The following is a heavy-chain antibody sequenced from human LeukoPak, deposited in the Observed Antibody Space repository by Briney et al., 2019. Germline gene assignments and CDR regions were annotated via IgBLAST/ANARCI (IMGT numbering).Heavy chain of an antibody. CDR1: GYTFTSYG. V-gene: IGHV1-18*01. CDR3: ARDAGYDFWSGYYDAFDI. D-gene: IGHD3-3*01. CDR2: ISAYNGNT. Sequence: EASVKVSCKASGYTFTSYGISWVRQAPGQGLEWMGWISAYNGNTNYAQKLQGRVTMTTDTSTSTAYMELRSLRSDDTAVYYCARDAGYDFWSGYYDAFDIWGQGTMVTVSS. J-gene: IGHJ3*02.